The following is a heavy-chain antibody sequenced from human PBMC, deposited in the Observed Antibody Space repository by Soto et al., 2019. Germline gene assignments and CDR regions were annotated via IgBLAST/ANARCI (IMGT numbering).Heavy chain of an antibody. Sequence: LRLSCAASGFTFSSYSMNWVRQAPGKGLEWVSSISSSSSYIYYADSVKGRFTISRDNAKNSLYLQMNSLRAEDTAVYYCARSRGGGYYYGMDVWGQGTTVTVSS. CDR3: ARSRGGGYYYGMDV. V-gene: IGHV3-21*01. CDR1: GFTFSSYS. D-gene: IGHD2-2*01. J-gene: IGHJ6*02. CDR2: ISSSSSYI.